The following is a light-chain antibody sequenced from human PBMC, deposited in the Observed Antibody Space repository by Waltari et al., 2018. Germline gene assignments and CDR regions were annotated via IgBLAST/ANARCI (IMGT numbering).Light chain of an antibody. CDR1: QSVSRSY. CDR3: QQYGSSPPYT. V-gene: IGKV3-20*01. Sequence: EIVLTQSPGTLSLPPGERATLSCRASQSVSRSYLAWYQQKPGHAPRLLTYGASSRATGIPDRFSGSGSGTDFTLTISRLEPEDFAVYYCQQYGSSPPYTFGQGTKLEIK. CDR2: GAS. J-gene: IGKJ2*01.